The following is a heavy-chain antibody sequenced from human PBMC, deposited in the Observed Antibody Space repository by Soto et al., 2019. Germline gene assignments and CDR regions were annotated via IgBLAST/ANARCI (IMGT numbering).Heavy chain of an antibody. CDR3: ARGYSSGWYIDD. D-gene: IGHD6-19*01. CDR2: INPNSGGT. Sequence: ASVKVSCKASGYTFTGYYMHWVRQAPGQGLEWMGWINPNSGGTNYAQKFQGWVTMTRDTSISTAYMELSRLRSDDTAVYYCARGYSSGWYIDDWGQGILVTVAS. V-gene: IGHV1-2*04. J-gene: IGHJ4*02. CDR1: GYTFTGYY.